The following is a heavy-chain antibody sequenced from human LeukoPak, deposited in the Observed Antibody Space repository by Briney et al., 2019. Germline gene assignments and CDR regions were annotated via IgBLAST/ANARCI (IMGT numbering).Heavy chain of an antibody. CDR2: ISGDGGST. J-gene: IGHJ6*02. Sequence: GGSLRLSCAASGFTFDDYAMHWVRQAPGKGLEWVSLISGDGGSTYYADSVKGRFTISRDNSKNSLYLQMNSLRTEDTALYYCAKEIRGRYYYGSGSYSDYYGMDVWGQGTTVTVSS. D-gene: IGHD3-10*01. CDR3: AKEIRGRYYYGSGSYSDYYGMDV. V-gene: IGHV3-43*02. CDR1: GFTFDDYA.